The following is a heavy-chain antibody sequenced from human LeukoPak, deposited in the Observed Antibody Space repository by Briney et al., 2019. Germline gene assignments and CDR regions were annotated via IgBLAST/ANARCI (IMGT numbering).Heavy chain of an antibody. D-gene: IGHD2-15*01. CDR1: GNTLTDLS. CDR2: FDPEDAEV. CDR3: AAEGQWSLVHYFNS. J-gene: IGHJ4*02. V-gene: IGHV1-24*01. Sequence: ASVKVSCKVSGNTLTDLSIHWVRQAPEKGLDWMGGFDPEDAEVIYAEKFQDRVTMTEDPSTDTAYLELSSLRSEDTAVYYCAAEGQWSLVHYFNSWGQGTLVTVSS.